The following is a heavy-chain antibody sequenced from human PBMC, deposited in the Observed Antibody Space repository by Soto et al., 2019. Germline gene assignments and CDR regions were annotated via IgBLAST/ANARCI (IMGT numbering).Heavy chain of an antibody. CDR3: AGDSGSLPWFDP. J-gene: IGHJ5*02. Sequence: PGESLKISCKGSGYSFTSYWISWVRQMPGKGLEWMGRIDPSDSYTNYSPSFQGHVTISADKSISTAYLQWSSLKASDTAMYYCAGDSGSLPWFDPWGQGTLVTVSS. D-gene: IGHD1-26*01. V-gene: IGHV5-10-1*01. CDR1: GYSFTSYW. CDR2: IDPSDSYT.